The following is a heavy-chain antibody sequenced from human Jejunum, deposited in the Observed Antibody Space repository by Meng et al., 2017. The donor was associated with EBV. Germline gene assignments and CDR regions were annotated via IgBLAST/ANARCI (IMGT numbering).Heavy chain of an antibody. CDR1: RYIISRYA. CDR2: IHTRSGNP. J-gene: IGHJ4*02. D-gene: IGHD2-21*02. Sequence: QVHLVEFVCECQKPWCAEDVSYRASRYIISRYAMNWVRQAPGQVLGWMGWIHTRSGNPAYAQGFTGRFDFSVNSSVSMAYLQISSLKAEDAAVYYCASDISTATFGYWGQGTLVTVSS. V-gene: IGHV7-4-1*04. CDR3: ASDISTATFGY.